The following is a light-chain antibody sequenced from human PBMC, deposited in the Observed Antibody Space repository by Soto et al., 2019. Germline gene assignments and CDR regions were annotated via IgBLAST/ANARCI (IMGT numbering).Light chain of an antibody. Sequence: EIVLTQSPGTLSLSPGERATLSSRASQSVSISYLAWYQQKPGQAPRLLIYSTSSRATGIPDRFSGSGSGTDFTLTISRLEPEDFAVYYCHQYGSSPFTFGPGTKVDIK. V-gene: IGKV3-20*01. CDR3: HQYGSSPFT. CDR1: QSVSISY. J-gene: IGKJ3*01. CDR2: STS.